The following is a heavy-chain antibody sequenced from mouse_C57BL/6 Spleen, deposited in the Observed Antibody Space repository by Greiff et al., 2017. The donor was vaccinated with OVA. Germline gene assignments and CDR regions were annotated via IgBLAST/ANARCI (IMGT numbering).Heavy chain of an antibody. V-gene: IGHV1-72*01. CDR3: ARSQWLSHWSMDV. D-gene: IGHD2-2*01. CDR1: GYTFTSYW. J-gene: IGHJ1*03. Sequence: VQLQQPGAELVQPGASVKLSCKASGYTFTSYWMHWVKQRPGRGLEWIGRIDPNSGGTKYNEKFKSKATLTVDKPSSTAYIHLSSLTSEDYAVYLCARSQWLSHWSMDVWGTGTTVTVSS. CDR2: IDPNSGGT.